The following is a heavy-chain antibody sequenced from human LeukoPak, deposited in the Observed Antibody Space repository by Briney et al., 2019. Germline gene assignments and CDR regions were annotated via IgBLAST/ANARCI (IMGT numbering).Heavy chain of an antibody. CDR3: TSERSSGHFDY. Sequence: GGSLRHSCAASGFTFDAYAMHWVRQAPGKGLEWVSGISWSSGSIGYADSVKGRFTISRDNAQNSLYLQMNSLRAEDTALYYCTSERSSGHFDYWGQGTLVTVSS. CDR2: ISWSSGSI. D-gene: IGHD3-10*01. CDR1: GFTFDAYA. V-gene: IGHV3-9*01. J-gene: IGHJ4*02.